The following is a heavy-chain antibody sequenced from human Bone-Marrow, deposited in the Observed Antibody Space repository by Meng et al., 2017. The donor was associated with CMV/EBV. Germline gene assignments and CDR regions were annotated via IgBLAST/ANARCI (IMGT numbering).Heavy chain of an antibody. CDR1: GFNFNSYW. V-gene: IGHV3-74*01. D-gene: IGHD1-26*01. J-gene: IGHJ4*02. Sequence: GESLKISCAASGFNFNSYWLHWVRQAPGKGLVWVSRINSDGGSTSYADSVKGRFTISRDNAKNTLYLQMNSLRAEDTAVYYCARVLTGSTKGFEYWCQGTLVTVSS. CDR2: INSDGGST. CDR3: ARVLTGSTKGFEY.